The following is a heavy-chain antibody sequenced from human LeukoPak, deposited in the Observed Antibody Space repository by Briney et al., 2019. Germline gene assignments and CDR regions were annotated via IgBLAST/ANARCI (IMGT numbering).Heavy chain of an antibody. Sequence: SVKVSCKASGGTFSSYAISWVRQAPGQGLEWMGGIIPIFGTANYAQKFQGRVTITADKSTSTAYMELSSLRSEDTAVYYCARAPTGYSGYDYYYYGMDVWGKGTTVTVSS. J-gene: IGHJ6*04. D-gene: IGHD5-12*01. V-gene: IGHV1-69*06. CDR1: GGTFSSYA. CDR2: IIPIFGTA. CDR3: ARAPTGYSGYDYYYYGMDV.